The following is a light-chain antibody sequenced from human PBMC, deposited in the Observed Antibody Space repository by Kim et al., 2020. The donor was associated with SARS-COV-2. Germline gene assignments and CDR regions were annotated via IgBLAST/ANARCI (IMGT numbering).Light chain of an antibody. Sequence: VEDRVTRTCRASQSIISWLAWYQHKPGKAPKLLIYKAYSLESGVPSRFSGSGSGTEFTLTISSLQPDDFATYYCQQYNSYSPGSTFGQGTKLEI. J-gene: IGKJ2*01. CDR2: KAY. CDR1: QSIISW. CDR3: QQYNSYSPGST. V-gene: IGKV1-5*03.